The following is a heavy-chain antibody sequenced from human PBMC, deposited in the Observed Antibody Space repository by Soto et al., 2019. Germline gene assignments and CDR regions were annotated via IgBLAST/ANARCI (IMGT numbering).Heavy chain of an antibody. D-gene: IGHD4-17*01. CDR1: GFTVGSAY. CDR2: IYSGGNT. Sequence: DVQLVESGGGLVLRGESLRLSCAASGFTVGSAYMSWVRQAPGKGLEWVAGIYSGGNTYYADSVKGRFTISRDTSKNRLYLQMTSLRVEDAGIYYCAIVPWVGDIGDYWGQGTLVTVSS. J-gene: IGHJ4*02. CDR3: AIVPWVGDIGDY. V-gene: IGHV3-66*01.